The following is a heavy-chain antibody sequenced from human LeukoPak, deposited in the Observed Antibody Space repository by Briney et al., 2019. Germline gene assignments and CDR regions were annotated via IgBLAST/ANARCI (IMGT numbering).Heavy chain of an antibody. V-gene: IGHV3-11*01. D-gene: IGHD3-10*01. CDR3: ARVAVLLWFGDPSWFDP. Sequence: GGSLRLSCAASGFTFSDYYMSWIRQAPGKGLEGGSYISSSGSTIYYADSVKGRFTISRDNAKNSLYLQMNSLRAEDTAVYYCARVAVLLWFGDPSWFDPWGQGTLVTVSS. CDR2: ISSSGSTI. J-gene: IGHJ5*02. CDR1: GFTFSDYY.